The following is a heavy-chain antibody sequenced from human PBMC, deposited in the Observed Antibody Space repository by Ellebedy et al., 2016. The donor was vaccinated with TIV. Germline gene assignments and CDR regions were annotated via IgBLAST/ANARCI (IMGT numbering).Heavy chain of an antibody. D-gene: IGHD3-10*01. Sequence: SETLSLTCTVSGGSISSGGYYWSWIRQHPRKGLEWIGYIYYSGSTYYNPSLKSRVTISVDTSKNQFSLKLSSVTAADTAVYYCGLTQRGSGSYYDYWGQGTLVTVSS. V-gene: IGHV4-31*08. J-gene: IGHJ4*02. CDR1: GGSISSGGYY. CDR2: IYYSGST. CDR3: GLTQRGSGSYYDY.